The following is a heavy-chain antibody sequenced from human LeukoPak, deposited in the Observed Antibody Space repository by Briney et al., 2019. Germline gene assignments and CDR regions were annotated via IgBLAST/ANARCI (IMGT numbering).Heavy chain of an antibody. CDR1: GGTFSSYA. Sequence: ASVKVSCKASGGTFSSYAISWVRQAPGQGLEWMGGIIPIFGTANYAQKFQGRVTITADESTSTAYMELSSLRSEDTAVYYCARETWGSRDSSGPFDPWGQGTLVTVSS. J-gene: IGHJ5*02. V-gene: IGHV1-69*13. D-gene: IGHD6-19*01. CDR2: IIPIFGTA. CDR3: ARETWGSRDSSGPFDP.